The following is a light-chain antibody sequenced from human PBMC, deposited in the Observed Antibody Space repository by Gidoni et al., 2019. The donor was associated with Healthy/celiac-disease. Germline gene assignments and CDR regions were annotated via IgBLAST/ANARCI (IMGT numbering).Light chain of an antibody. CDR2: GAS. CDR3: QQYNNWPRWT. CDR1: QSVSSN. V-gene: IGKV3-15*01. Sequence: EIVMTQSPATLSVSPVERATLSCRASQSVSSNLAWYQQQPGQSPRLLIYGASTRATGIPAMFSGSGSGTEFTLTISSLQSEDFAVYYCQQYNNWPRWTFGQGTKVEIK. J-gene: IGKJ1*01.